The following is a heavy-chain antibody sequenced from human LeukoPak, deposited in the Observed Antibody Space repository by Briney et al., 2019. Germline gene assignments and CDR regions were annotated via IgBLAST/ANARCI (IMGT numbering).Heavy chain of an antibody. Sequence: PGGSLRLSCAVSRFTFSSYAMSWVRQAPGKGLEWVSVISGSGGSTNYADSVNGRFTTSRDNSKNMLHLQMSSLRAEDTAVYYCATLSDAIAAAGTRNYWGQGTLVTVSS. D-gene: IGHD6-13*01. CDR3: ATLSDAIAAAGTRNY. V-gene: IGHV3-23*01. CDR2: ISGSGGST. CDR1: RFTFSSYA. J-gene: IGHJ4*02.